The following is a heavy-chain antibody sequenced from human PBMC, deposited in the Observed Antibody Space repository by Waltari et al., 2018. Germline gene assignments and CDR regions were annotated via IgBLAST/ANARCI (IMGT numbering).Heavy chain of an antibody. CDR1: RFTFSNYW. D-gene: IGHD5-12*01. J-gene: IGHJ3*02. Sequence: EVLLVESGGGLVQTGGSLRLSCAASRFTFSNYWMNWVRQAPGKGVEWVANINQDGSEAYYVDSVKGRFTISRDNAKNSLYLEMKTLRAEDTAIYYCARTGARWLQFAAFDIWGQGTMVTVSS. CDR2: INQDGSEA. CDR3: ARTGARWLQFAAFDI. V-gene: IGHV3-7*01.